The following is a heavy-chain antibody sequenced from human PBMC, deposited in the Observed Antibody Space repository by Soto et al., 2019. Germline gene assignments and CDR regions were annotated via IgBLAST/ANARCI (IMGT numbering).Heavy chain of an antibody. J-gene: IGHJ5*02. Sequence: SETLSLTCTVSGDSIGSSSFYWGWIRQPPGKGLEWIGTFYYGGRTFYNSSLESRITISADTSKNQFSLRLTSVTATDTAVYYCARLVSWYNNWLDPWGQGTQVTVSS. CDR2: FYYGGRT. V-gene: IGHV4-39*01. CDR1: GDSIGSSSFY. D-gene: IGHD6-13*01. CDR3: ARLVSWYNNWLDP.